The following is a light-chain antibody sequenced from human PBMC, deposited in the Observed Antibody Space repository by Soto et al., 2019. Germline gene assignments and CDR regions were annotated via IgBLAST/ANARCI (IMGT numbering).Light chain of an antibody. CDR3: SSYTSSSTGV. V-gene: IGLV2-14*01. CDR1: SSVVGGYNY. Sequence: QSAVTQPASVSGSPGQSITISCTGTSSVVGGYNYVSWYQQHPGKAPKLMIYEVSNRPSGVSNRFSGSKSGNTASLTISGLQSEDEADYYCSSYTSSSTGVFGTGTKVTVL. J-gene: IGLJ1*01. CDR2: EVS.